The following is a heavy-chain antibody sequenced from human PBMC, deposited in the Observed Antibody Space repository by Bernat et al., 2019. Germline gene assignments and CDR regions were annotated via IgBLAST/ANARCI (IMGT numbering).Heavy chain of an antibody. CDR3: ARDGGRYCSGGSCPYGMDV. CDR2: ISSSSSYT. CDR1: GFTFSDYY. V-gene: IGHV3-11*06. J-gene: IGHJ6*02. Sequence: QVQLVESGGGLVKPGGSLRLSCAASGFTFSDYYMSWIRQAPGKGLEWVSYISSSSSYTNYADSVKGRFTISRDNAKNSLYLQMNSLRAEDTAVYYCARDGGRYCSGGSCPYGMDVWGQGTTVTVSS. D-gene: IGHD2-15*01.